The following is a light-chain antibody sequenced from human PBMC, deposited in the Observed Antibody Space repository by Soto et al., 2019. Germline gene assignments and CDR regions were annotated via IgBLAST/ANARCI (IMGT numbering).Light chain of an antibody. CDR3: QHYNSYSEA. V-gene: IGKV1-5*03. CDR2: KAS. J-gene: IGKJ1*01. Sequence: DIQMTQSPSTLSGSVGDRVTITCRASQTISSWLAWYQQKPGKAPKLLIYKASTLKSGVPSRFSGRGSGTEFPLTISSLQPDDFATYYCQHYNSYSEAFGQGTKVELK. CDR1: QTISSW.